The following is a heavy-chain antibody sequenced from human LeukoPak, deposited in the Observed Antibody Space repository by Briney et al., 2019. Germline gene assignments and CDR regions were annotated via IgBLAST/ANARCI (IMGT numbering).Heavy chain of an antibody. CDR3: AAGRDIAVAGPGGYFDY. Sequence: PGASLRLSCAASGFTFSDYHMNWIRQAPGKGLEWVSYISPGGNTIYFADSVNGRFTLSRDSAKNSLSLQMNSLTAEDTAVYYCAAGRDIAVAGPGGYFDYWGRGTLVTVSS. J-gene: IGHJ4*02. CDR2: ISPGGNTI. V-gene: IGHV3-11*01. D-gene: IGHD6-19*01. CDR1: GFTFSDYH.